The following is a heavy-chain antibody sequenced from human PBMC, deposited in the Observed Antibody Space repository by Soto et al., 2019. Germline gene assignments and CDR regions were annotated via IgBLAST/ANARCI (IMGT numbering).Heavy chain of an antibody. D-gene: IGHD3-3*01. CDR3: AHRVLRTVFGLVTTTAIYFDF. Sequence: QITLNESGPTVVRPTETLTLTCRFSGFSLTTSGVGVGWIRQSPGKAPEWLALIYWDDDKRYRASLKSRLTITKDTSKNQGVLTVSDLDPTDTATYYCAHRVLRTVFGLVTTTAIYFDFWGQGTPVAVSS. V-gene: IGHV2-5*02. J-gene: IGHJ4*02. CDR1: GFSLTTSGVG. CDR2: IYWDDDK.